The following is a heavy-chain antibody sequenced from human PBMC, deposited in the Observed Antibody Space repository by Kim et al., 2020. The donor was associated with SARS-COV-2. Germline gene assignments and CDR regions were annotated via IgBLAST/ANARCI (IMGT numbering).Heavy chain of an antibody. CDR3: ARDQGSRGGGGHFDY. Sequence: SETLSLTCTVSGGSISSGGYYWSWIRQHPGKGLEWIGYIYYSGSTYYNPSLKSRVTISVDTSKNQFSLKLSSVTAADTAVYYCARDQGSRGGGGHFDYWGQGTLVTVSS. J-gene: IGHJ4*02. D-gene: IGHD3-16*01. CDR1: GGSISSGGYY. V-gene: IGHV4-31*03. CDR2: IYYSGST.